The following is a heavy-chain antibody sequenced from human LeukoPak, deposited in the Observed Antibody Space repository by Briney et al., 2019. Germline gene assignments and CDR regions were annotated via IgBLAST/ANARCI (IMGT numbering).Heavy chain of an antibody. J-gene: IGHJ3*02. V-gene: IGHV3-64*01. Sequence: GGSLRLSCAASGFIFSTYAMHWVRQAPGKGLEFVSAISRNGGNAYYANSVKGRFTISRDNSKNTLYLQMGSLRADDMAVYYCARVKVSGGFDIWGQGAMVTVSS. CDR1: GFIFSTYA. CDR2: ISRNGGNA. CDR3: ARVKVSGGFDI. D-gene: IGHD4-23*01.